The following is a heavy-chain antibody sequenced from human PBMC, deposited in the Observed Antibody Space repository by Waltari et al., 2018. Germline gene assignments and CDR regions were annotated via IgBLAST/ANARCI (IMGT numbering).Heavy chain of an antibody. CDR1: GFTFSCHY. D-gene: IGHD6-6*01. Sequence: EVQLVESGGGLVQPGGSLRLSCAASGFTFSCHYMDWVRQAPGKGLEWVGRTRNKANSYTTEYAASVKGRFTISRDDSKNSLYLQMNSLKTEDTAVYYCARSGGYSSSSGYLDYWGQGTLVTVSS. J-gene: IGHJ4*02. CDR3: ARSGGYSSSSGYLDY. CDR2: TRNKANSYTT. V-gene: IGHV3-72*01.